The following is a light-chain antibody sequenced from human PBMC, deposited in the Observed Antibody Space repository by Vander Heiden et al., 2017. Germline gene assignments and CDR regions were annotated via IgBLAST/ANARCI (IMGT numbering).Light chain of an antibody. CDR3: CAHSGSTTYVT. J-gene: IGLJ2*01. V-gene: IGLV2-23*02. Sequence: QSALSQPASVSGSPGQSITISCTGTSGDIGTSNLVSWYQQPPGKAPKLMIYEVTKRPSGVSSRFSGSKSGNTASLTVSGLQPEDEADYYCCAHSGSTTYVTFGGGTKLTVL. CDR2: EVT. CDR1: SGDIGTSNL.